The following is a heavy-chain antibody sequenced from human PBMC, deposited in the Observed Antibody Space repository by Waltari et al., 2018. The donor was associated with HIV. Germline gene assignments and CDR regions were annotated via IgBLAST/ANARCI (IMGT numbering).Heavy chain of an antibody. V-gene: IGHV3-7*01. CDR3: ARIGTFPHNYAIDF. CDR1: GFTLTNIW. Sequence: EVQLMESGGGLVQSGGSLSLSCAASGFTLTNIWMSWVRQTPGKGLEWVAYIKDDGSEKYYMGSVKGRFTISRDNAKNSMFLQMNSLRAEDTAVYYCARIGTFPHNYAIDFWGQGTTVTVSS. D-gene: IGHD1-26*01. J-gene: IGHJ6*02. CDR2: IKDDGSEK.